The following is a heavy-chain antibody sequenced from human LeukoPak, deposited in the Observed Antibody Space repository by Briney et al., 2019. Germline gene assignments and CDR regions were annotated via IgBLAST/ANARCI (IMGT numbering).Heavy chain of an antibody. Sequence: GGSLRLSCAASGFTFSSYAMSWVRQAPGKGLEWVSGISGSGGSTYYADSVKGRFTISRDNSKNTLYLQINSLRAEDTAVYSCAKDSVPGEHNYHPLSYFDYWGQGPLVTVSS. J-gene: IGHJ4*02. CDR2: ISGSGGST. CDR3: AKDSVPGEHNYHPLSYFDY. CDR1: GFTFSSYA. V-gene: IGHV3-23*01. D-gene: IGHD5-24*01.